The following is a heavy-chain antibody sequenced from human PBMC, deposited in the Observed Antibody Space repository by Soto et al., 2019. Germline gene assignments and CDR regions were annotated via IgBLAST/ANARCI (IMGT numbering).Heavy chain of an antibody. Sequence: SETLSLTCAVYGGSFSGYYWSWIRQPPGKGLEWIGEINHSGSTNYNPSLKSRVTISVDTSKNQFSLKLSSVTAADTAVYYCARGRGKYYDFWSGYSEVRVVGWFDPWGQGTLVTVSS. CDR1: GGSFSGYY. V-gene: IGHV4-34*01. J-gene: IGHJ5*02. D-gene: IGHD3-3*01. CDR2: INHSGST. CDR3: ARGRGKYYDFWSGYSEVRVVGWFDP.